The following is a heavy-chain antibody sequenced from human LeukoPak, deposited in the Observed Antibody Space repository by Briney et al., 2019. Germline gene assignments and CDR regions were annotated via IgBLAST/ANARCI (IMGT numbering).Heavy chain of an antibody. V-gene: IGHV3-23*01. D-gene: IGHD3-16*02. CDR1: GFTFSSYA. J-gene: IGHJ6*03. Sequence: PGGSLRLSCAASGFTFSSYAMSWVRQAPGKGLEWVSALSGSGGSTYYADSVKGRFTISRDNSKNTLYLQMNSLRAEDTAVYYCASGWGSYRTPYYYMDVWGTGTTVTVSS. CDR2: LSGSGGST. CDR3: ASGWGSYRTPYYYMDV.